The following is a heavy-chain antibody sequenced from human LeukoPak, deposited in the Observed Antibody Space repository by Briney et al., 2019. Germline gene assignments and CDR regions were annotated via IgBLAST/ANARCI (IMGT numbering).Heavy chain of an antibody. J-gene: IGHJ3*02. D-gene: IGHD6-13*01. CDR3: ARGTPSSDGFDI. Sequence: GSSVKVSCKASGGTFSSYAISWVRQAPGQGLEWMGRIIPILGIANYAQKFQGRVTMTRDTSTSTVYMEVSSLRSEDTAMYYCARGTPSSDGFDIWGQGTMVTVSS. CDR1: GGTFSSYA. V-gene: IGHV1-69*04. CDR2: IIPILGIA.